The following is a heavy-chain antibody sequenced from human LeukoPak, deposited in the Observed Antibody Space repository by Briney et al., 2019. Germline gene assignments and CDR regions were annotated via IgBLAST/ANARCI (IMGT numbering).Heavy chain of an antibody. CDR1: GGSISSYY. V-gene: IGHV4-4*07. CDR2: TYTSGST. CDR3: ARAVGSGSFQTYYYYMDV. D-gene: IGHD3-10*01. Sequence: KSSETLSLTCTVSGGSISSYYWSWIRQPAGKGLEWIGRTYTSGSTNYNPSLKSRVTMSVDTSKNQFSLKLSSVTAADTAVYYCARAVGSGSFQTYYYYMDVWGKGTTVTISS. J-gene: IGHJ6*03.